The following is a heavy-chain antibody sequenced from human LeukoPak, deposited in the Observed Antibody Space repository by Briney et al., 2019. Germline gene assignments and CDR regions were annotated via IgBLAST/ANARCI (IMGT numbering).Heavy chain of an antibody. J-gene: IGHJ3*02. V-gene: IGHV3-48*04. Sequence: GGSLRLSCAASGFTFSSYWMSWVRQAPGKGLEWVSYISSSGSTIYYADSVKGRFTISRGNAKNSLYLQMNSLRAEDTAVYYCARDTYYDSSGYYDDAFDIWGQGTMVTVSS. CDR2: ISSSGSTI. D-gene: IGHD3-22*01. CDR3: ARDTYYDSSGYYDDAFDI. CDR1: GFTFSSYW.